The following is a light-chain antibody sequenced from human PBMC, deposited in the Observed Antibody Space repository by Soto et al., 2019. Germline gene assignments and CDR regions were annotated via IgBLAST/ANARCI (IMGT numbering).Light chain of an antibody. CDR2: EVS. Sequence: QSALTQPPSASGSPGQSVTISCAGTSSDVGGYNYVSWYQQHPGQAPKLMIYEVSTRPSGVPDRFSGSRSGHTASLTVSGLQAEDEADYYCSSYAGRNNPVVFGGGTKLTVL. CDR1: SSDVGGYNY. CDR3: SSYAGRNNPVV. J-gene: IGLJ2*01. V-gene: IGLV2-8*01.